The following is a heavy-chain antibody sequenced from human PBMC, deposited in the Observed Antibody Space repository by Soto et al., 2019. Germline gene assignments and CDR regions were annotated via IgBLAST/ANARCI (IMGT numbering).Heavy chain of an antibody. Sequence: SETLSLTCAVYGGSFSGYYWSWIRQPPGKGLEWIGEINHSGSTNYNPSLKSRVTISVDTSKNQFSLKLSSVTAADTAVYYCARGSITMVRGVFFDYWGQGTLVTVSS. CDR1: GGSFSGYY. V-gene: IGHV4-34*01. CDR2: INHSGST. J-gene: IGHJ4*02. D-gene: IGHD3-10*01. CDR3: ARGSITMVRGVFFDY.